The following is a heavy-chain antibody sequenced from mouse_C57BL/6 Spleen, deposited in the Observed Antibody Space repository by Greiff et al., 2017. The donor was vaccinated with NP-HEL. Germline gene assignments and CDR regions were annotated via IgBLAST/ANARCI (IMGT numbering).Heavy chain of an antibody. D-gene: IGHD4-1*01. V-gene: IGHV1-82*01. CDR2: IYPGDGDT. J-gene: IGHJ1*03. Sequence: QVQLQQSGPELVKPGASVKISCKASGYAFSSSWMNWVKQRPGKGLEWIGRIYPGDGDTNYNGKFKGKATLTADKSSSTAYMQLSSLTSEDSAVYFCARSLNWDGYFDVWGTGTTVTVSS. CDR1: GYAFSSSW. CDR3: ARSLNWDGYFDV.